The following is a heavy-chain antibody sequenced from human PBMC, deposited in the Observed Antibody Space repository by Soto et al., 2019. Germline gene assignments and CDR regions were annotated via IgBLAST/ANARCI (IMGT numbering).Heavy chain of an antibody. CDR2: IYYSGST. CDR1: GGSISSGGYY. V-gene: IGHV4-31*03. J-gene: IGHJ6*02. D-gene: IGHD2-21*01. Sequence: QVQLQESGPGLVKPSQTLSLTCTVSGGSISSGGYYWSWIRQHPGKGLEWIGYIYYSGSTYYNPSLRSRVTLSLDTSKNPFSLKLSSVTAADTAVYYCAASCVGCGGFNYYGMAVWGQGTTVTVSS. CDR3: AASCVGCGGFNYYGMAV.